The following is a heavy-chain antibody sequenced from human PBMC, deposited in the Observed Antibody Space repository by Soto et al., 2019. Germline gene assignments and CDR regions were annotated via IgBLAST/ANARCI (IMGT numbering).Heavy chain of an antibody. V-gene: IGHV1-69*12. CDR2: IIPIFGTA. CDR1: GGTFSSYA. CDR3: ARARYCTNGVCYNAFDI. J-gene: IGHJ3*02. Sequence: QVQLVQSGAEVKKPGSSVKVSCKASGGTFSSYAISWVRQAPGQGLEWMGGIIPIFGTANYAQKFQGRVTITADEPXSXXYMELSSLRSEDTAVYYCARARYCTNGVCYNAFDIWGQGTMVTVSS. D-gene: IGHD2-8*01.